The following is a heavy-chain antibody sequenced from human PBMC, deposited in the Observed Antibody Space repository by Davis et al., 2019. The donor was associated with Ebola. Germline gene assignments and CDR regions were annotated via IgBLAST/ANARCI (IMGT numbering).Heavy chain of an antibody. D-gene: IGHD7-27*01. V-gene: IGHV1-8*03. J-gene: IGHJ3*02. CDR1: GYTFTSYD. CDR3: ARDWGGGGRPDAFDI. CDR2: MNPNSGNT. Sequence: ASVKVSCKASGYTFTSYDINWVRQATGQGLEWMGWMNPNSGNTGYAQKFQGRVTITRNTSISTAYMELSSLRPEDTAVYYCARDWGGGGRPDAFDIWGQGTMVTVSS.